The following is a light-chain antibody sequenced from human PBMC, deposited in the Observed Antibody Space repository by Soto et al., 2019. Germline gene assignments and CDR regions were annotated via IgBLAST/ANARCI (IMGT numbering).Light chain of an antibody. CDR3: QQYRSRPYT. CDR1: QSISPW. Sequence: DIQMTQSPSTLSAYVGERVTITCRASQSISPWLAWYQKKPGKAPNLLIYRASNLQTGVPSRFSGSGSGTXXTLTINSXQPDDFATYYCQQYRSRPYTFGQGTKLEIE. CDR2: RAS. V-gene: IGKV1-5*03. J-gene: IGKJ2*01.